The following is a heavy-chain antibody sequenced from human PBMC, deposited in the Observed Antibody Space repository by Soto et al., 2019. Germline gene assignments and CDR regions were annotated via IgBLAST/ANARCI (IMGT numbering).Heavy chain of an antibody. CDR1: GYSFTAYW. CDR2: IFPGDSDT. Sequence: PGESLKISCKVSGYSFTAYWIAWVRQMPGKGLEWMGIIFPGDSDTRYSPSFQGQVTISADKSISTVYLQWSSLKASDTAMYYCARQAGYRASSGWYYFDYWGQGTLVTVSS. V-gene: IGHV5-51*01. D-gene: IGHD6-19*01. J-gene: IGHJ4*02. CDR3: ARQAGYRASSGWYYFDY.